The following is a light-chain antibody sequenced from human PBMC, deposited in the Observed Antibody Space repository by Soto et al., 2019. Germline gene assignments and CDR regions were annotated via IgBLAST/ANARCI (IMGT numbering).Light chain of an antibody. CDR2: DAS. CDR1: PSVNSY. V-gene: IGKV3-11*01. J-gene: IGKJ5*01. CDR3: QQRSGWPIT. Sequence: VLTQSPVTLSLSAGERATLSCRASPSVNSYLAWYQQKPGQAPRLLIYDASNRATGIPARFSGSGSGTDFTLIISSVEPQDSAFYYCQQRSGWPITFGQGTRLE.